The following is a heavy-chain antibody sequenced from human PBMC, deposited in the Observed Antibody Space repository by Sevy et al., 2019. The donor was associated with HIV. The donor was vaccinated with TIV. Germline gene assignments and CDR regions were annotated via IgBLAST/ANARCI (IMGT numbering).Heavy chain of an antibody. V-gene: IGHV3-48*02. CDR2: ISNSGSTK. CDR3: VVTYYYDSSGYADFDY. CDR1: GLTFSSYS. D-gene: IGHD3-22*01. J-gene: IGHJ4*02. Sequence: SLRLSCAASGLTFSSYSMNWVRQAPGKGLEWVSYISNSGSTKHYADSVEGRFTISRDNAKNSLYLHMNSLRDEDTAVYYCVVTYYYDSSGYADFDYWGQGTLVTVSS.